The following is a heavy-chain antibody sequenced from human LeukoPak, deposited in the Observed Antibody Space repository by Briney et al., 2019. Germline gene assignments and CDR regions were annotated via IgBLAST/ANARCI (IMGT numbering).Heavy chain of an antibody. V-gene: IGHV1-18*01. J-gene: IGHJ5*02. Sequence: ASVKLSCKASGYTFTSYGISWVRQAPGQGLEWMGWISAYNGNTNYAQKLQGRVTMTTDTSTSTAYMELRSLRSDDAAVYYCARRLPATLYYDYWSGYPPKWFVPWGQRTLVTVSS. CDR2: ISAYNGNT. CDR3: ARRLPATLYYDYWSGYPPKWFVP. D-gene: IGHD3-3*01. CDR1: GYTFTSYG.